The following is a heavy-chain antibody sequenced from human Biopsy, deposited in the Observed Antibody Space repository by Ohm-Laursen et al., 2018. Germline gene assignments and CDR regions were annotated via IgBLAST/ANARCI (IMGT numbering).Heavy chain of an antibody. D-gene: IGHD3-9*01. CDR1: GASVKTSGYF. CDR3: VREPKTGTAEAWYFDL. V-gene: IGHV4-31*03. CDR2: ISYNERT. J-gene: IGHJ2*01. Sequence: SQTLSLTCSVSGASVKTSGYFWAWIRQRPGKGLEWIGYISYNERTHYNPSLTSRLAISFDTSNNRISLQLRYVSVADTAVYYCVREPKTGTAEAWYFDLWGRGPPVTVPS.